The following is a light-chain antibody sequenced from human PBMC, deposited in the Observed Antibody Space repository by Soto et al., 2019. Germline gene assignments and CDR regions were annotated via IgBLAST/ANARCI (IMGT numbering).Light chain of an antibody. CDR2: WAS. CDR1: QSVLYSSNNKNY. CDR3: QQYYSNALT. V-gene: IGKV4-1*01. J-gene: IGKJ4*01. Sequence: DIVMTQSPDSLAVSLGERATNNCKSSQSVLYSSNNKNYLAWYQQKPGQPPKLLIYWASTRESGVPDRFSGSGSGTDFTLTISSLQAEDVAVYYCQQYYSNALTFGGGTKVEIK.